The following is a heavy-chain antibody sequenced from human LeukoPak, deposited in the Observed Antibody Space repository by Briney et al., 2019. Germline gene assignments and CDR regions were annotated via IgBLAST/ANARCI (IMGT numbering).Heavy chain of an antibody. Sequence: SETLSLTCTVSGGSISSDDYYWSWIRQPPGKGLEWIGYIYYSGSTYYNPSLKGRVTISVDTSENQFSLKLSSVTAADTAVYYCARVPDCISTSCYGEYYMDVWGKGTTVTVSS. J-gene: IGHJ6*03. CDR3: ARVPDCISTSCYGEYYMDV. CDR1: GGSISSDDYY. D-gene: IGHD2-2*01. CDR2: IYYSGST. V-gene: IGHV4-30-4*08.